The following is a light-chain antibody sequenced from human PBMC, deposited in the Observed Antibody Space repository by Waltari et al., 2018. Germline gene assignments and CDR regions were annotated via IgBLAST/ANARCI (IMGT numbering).Light chain of an antibody. J-gene: IGKJ2*01. CDR2: AAS. Sequence: IQLTQSPSSLSASVGDRVTITCRASQGISSYLAWYQQKPGKAPKLLIYAASTLQSGVPSTFSGSGSGSDFTLTISSLQPEDFAIYFCQQFNSHPYTFGQGTKLEI. V-gene: IGKV1-9*01. CDR1: QGISSY. CDR3: QQFNSHPYT.